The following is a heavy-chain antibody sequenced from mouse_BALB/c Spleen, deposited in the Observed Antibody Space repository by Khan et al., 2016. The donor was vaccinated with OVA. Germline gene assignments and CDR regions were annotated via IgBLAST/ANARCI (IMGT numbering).Heavy chain of an antibody. CDR1: GFSLTTYG. CDR3: ARPYYGSAWFAY. J-gene: IGHJ3*01. Sequence: VKLLESGPGLVAPSQTLSITCTVSGFSLTTYGVHWVRQPPGKGLEWLGVIWAGGSTNYNSALMSRLSIIKDNSKSQVFLKMNSLQTDDTAIYYCARPYYGSAWFAYWGQGTLVTVSA. D-gene: IGHD1-1*01. CDR2: IWAGGST. V-gene: IGHV2-9*02.